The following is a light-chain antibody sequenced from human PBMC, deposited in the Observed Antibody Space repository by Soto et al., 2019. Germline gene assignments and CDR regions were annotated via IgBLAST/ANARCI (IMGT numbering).Light chain of an antibody. CDR1: QTISSW. J-gene: IGKJ1*01. CDR2: AAS. CDR3: LQHNVYPRT. Sequence: DIQMTQSPSTLSGSVGDRVTITCRASQTISSWLAWYQQKPGKAPKLLIYAASTLQSGVPSRFSGSGSGTEFTLTISSLQPEDIATYYCLQHNVYPRTFGQGTKVDIK. V-gene: IGKV1-5*01.